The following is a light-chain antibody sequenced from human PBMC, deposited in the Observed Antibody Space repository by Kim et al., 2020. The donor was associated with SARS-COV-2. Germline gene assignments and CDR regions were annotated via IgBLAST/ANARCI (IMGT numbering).Light chain of an antibody. CDR3: QQDDTIPRT. Sequence: SVGASSSITSRASQTITTFLNWYQRKPGQAPNILVYLASIWHSGAPVRFSGNGSGTDFSLTITSLQRDDLATYYCQQDDTIPRTFGQGTRLEIK. J-gene: IGKJ5*01. CDR2: LAS. V-gene: IGKV1-39*01. CDR1: QTITTF.